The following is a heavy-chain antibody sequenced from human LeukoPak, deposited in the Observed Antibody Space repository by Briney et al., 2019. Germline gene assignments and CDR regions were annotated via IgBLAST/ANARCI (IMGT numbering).Heavy chain of an antibody. CDR2: ICYSDHT. CDR3: ARDRLAAAVAFHI. V-gene: IGHV4-59*01. D-gene: IGHD6-13*01. J-gene: IGHJ3*02. CDR1: GGCLSSYY. Sequence: SETLSLTCTVSGGCLSSYYWSWIRQPPGKGLEWGAYICYSDHTNYTPSLYSRVSISVHTSKLLFFLELSAVTAADAGVYYCARDRLAAAVAFHIWGEGTIVTVSS.